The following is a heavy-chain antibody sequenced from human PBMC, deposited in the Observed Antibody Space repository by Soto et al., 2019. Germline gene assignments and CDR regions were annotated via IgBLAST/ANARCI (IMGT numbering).Heavy chain of an antibody. V-gene: IGHV4-4*02. D-gene: IGHD5-18*01. J-gene: IGHJ4*02. CDR1: GGSISSGNW. Sequence: QVQLQESGPGLVKPSGTLSLTCAVSGGSISSGNWWTWVRQPPGKGLEWIGEIFHSGSANYNPSLQSRVSISVDKSKNQFSLKLTSMTAADTAVYYCASHRGNTYGPSDYWGQGILVTVSS. CDR2: IFHSGSA. CDR3: ASHRGNTYGPSDY.